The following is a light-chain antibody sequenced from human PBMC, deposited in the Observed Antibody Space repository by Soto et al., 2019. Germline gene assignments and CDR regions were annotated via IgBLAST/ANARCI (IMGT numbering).Light chain of an antibody. J-gene: IGKJ5*01. CDR1: QGISSY. CDR2: AAS. Sequence: DIQLTQSPSFLSASVRDRVTITCRASQGISSYLAWYQQKPGKAPKLLIYAASTLQSGVPSRFSGSGSGTEFTLTISRLQPEDFATYYCQQLNSYPITFGQRTRLEIK. CDR3: QQLNSYPIT. V-gene: IGKV1-9*01.